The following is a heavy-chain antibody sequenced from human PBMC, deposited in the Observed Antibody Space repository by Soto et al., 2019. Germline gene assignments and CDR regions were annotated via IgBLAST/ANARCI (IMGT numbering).Heavy chain of an antibody. CDR1: GGSISRSSYY. Sequence: SETLSLTCTVSGGSISRSSYYWGWIRQPPGKGLEWIGSIYSSGNTYYNPSLKSRVTISVDTSKKEVSLRLSSVTAADTAAYFCARLRGTTMVRGVIWYFDYWGQGTLVTVSS. D-gene: IGHD3-10*01. V-gene: IGHV4-39*01. CDR2: IYSSGNT. CDR3: ARLRGTTMVRGVIWYFDY. J-gene: IGHJ4*02.